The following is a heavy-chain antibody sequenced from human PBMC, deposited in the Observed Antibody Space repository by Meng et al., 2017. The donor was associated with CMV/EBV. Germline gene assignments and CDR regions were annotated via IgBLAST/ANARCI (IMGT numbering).Heavy chain of an antibody. CDR3: ARDIVVVPAAIAPEPYYYYYGMDV. J-gene: IGHJ6*02. D-gene: IGHD2-2*01. CDR1: GGSISSYY. V-gene: IGHV4-59*01. CDR2: IYYSGST. Sequence: GSLRLSCTVSGGSISSYYWSWIRQPPGKGLEWIGYIYYSGSTNYNPSLKSRVTISVDTSKNQFSLKLSSVTAADTAVYYCARDIVVVPAAIAPEPYYYYYGMDVWGQGTTVTVSS.